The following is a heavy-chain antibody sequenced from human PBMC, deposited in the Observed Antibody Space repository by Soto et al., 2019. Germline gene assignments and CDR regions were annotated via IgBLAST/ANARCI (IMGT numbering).Heavy chain of an antibody. Sequence: XLRLSCAASKFXFSYYAMHWVRHAPGKGLELVAVISYEGSNKYYADPVKVLFNISRENSKNTLYLEMNSLRTEETAVYYFAKPISISGVIIDAFSVWSQGTMAPVSS. D-gene: IGHD3-3*01. CDR3: AKPISISGVIIDAFSV. V-gene: IGHV3-30*18. J-gene: IGHJ3*01. CDR1: KFXFSYYA. CDR2: ISYEGSNK.